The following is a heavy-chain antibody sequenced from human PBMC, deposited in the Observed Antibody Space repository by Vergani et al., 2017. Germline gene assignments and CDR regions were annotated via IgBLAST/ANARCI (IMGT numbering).Heavy chain of an antibody. J-gene: IGHJ6*02. D-gene: IGHD6-6*01. CDR2: ISYDGSNK. V-gene: IGHV3-30*18. CDR1: GFTFSSYG. Sequence: QVQLVESGGGVVQPGRSLRLSCAASGFTFSSYGMHWVPQAPGKGLEWVAVISYDGSNKYYADSVKGRFTISRDNSKNTLYLQMNSLRAEDTAVYYCAKVAARHTYYYYGMDVWGQGTTVTVSS. CDR3: AKVAARHTYYYYGMDV.